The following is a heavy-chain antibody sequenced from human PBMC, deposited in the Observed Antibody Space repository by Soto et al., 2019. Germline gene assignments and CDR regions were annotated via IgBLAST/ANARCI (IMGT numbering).Heavy chain of an antibody. Sequence: GGSLRLSCAASGFTVSSNYMSWVRQAPGKGLEWVSFIYSGGSTYYADPVKGRFTISRDNSKNTLYLQMNSLRVEDTAVYYCARGYCSSTTCGGAIDYWGQGTLVTVSS. CDR3: ARGYCSSTTCGGAIDY. D-gene: IGHD2-2*01. J-gene: IGHJ4*02. CDR2: IYSGGST. CDR1: GFTVSSNY. V-gene: IGHV3-53*01.